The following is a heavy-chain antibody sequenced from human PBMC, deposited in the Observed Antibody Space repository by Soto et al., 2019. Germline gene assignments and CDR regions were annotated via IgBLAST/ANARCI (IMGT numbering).Heavy chain of an antibody. CDR2: IYWNDDK. Sequence: SGPTLVKPTQTLTLTCTFSGFSLSTSGVGVGWIRQPPGKALEWLALIYWNDDKRYSPSLKSRLTITKDTSKNQVVLTMTNMDPVDTATYYCAHRRWDSSSWYFDYWGQGTLVTVSS. D-gene: IGHD6-13*01. V-gene: IGHV2-5*01. J-gene: IGHJ4*02. CDR1: GFSLSTSGVG. CDR3: AHRRWDSSSWYFDY.